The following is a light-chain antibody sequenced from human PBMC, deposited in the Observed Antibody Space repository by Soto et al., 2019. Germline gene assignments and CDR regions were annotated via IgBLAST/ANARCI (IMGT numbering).Light chain of an antibody. CDR1: QSVRSDY. CDR3: QQYSSSPFT. V-gene: IGKV3-20*01. CDR2: GAS. Sequence: EIVLTQSPGTLSLSPGERATLSCRASQSVRSDYLAWYQQKPGQAPRLLIYGASNRASGIPDRFSGSGSGTDFTLTISRVESEDCAVYYCQQYSSSPFTFGPGTNVDIK. J-gene: IGKJ3*01.